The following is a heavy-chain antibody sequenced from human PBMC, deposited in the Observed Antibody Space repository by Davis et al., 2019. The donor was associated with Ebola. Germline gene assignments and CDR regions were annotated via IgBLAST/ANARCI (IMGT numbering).Heavy chain of an antibody. Sequence: PGGSLRLSCAASGFEFTTYTMHWVRQAPGKGLEWVANMLHDGSEKYSAGPVKGRFTISRDNARNSFYLQMNSLRVEDTAVYYCARDNYWKLDYWGQGILVTVSS. V-gene: IGHV3-7*01. D-gene: IGHD4-11*01. CDR3: ARDNYWKLDY. J-gene: IGHJ4*02. CDR1: GFEFTTYT. CDR2: MLHDGSEK.